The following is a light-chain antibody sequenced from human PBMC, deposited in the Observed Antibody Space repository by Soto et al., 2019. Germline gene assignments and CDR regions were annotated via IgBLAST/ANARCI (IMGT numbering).Light chain of an antibody. CDR2: RNN. CDR1: SSNIGSNY. Sequence: QSVLTQPPSASGTPGQRVNISCSGSSSNIGSNYVYWYRQFPGTAPKLLIQRNNQLPSGVPARFSGSKSGTSASLDISALQSEDEADYYCAAWDDSLNGFYVFGTGTKVTVL. V-gene: IGLV1-47*01. CDR3: AAWDDSLNGFYV. J-gene: IGLJ1*01.